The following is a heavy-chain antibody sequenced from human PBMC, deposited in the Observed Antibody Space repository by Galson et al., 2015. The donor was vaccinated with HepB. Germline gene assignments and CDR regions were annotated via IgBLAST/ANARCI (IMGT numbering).Heavy chain of an antibody. Sequence: SVKVSCKASGYTFTSYDINWVRQATGQGLEWMGWMNPNSGNTGYAQKFQGRVTMTRNTSISTAYMELSSLRSEDTAVYYCARRQAYNWNDDGAFDIWGQGTMVTVSS. J-gene: IGHJ3*02. V-gene: IGHV1-8*01. CDR1: GYTFTSYD. CDR2: MNPNSGNT. D-gene: IGHD1-20*01. CDR3: ARRQAYNWNDDGAFDI.